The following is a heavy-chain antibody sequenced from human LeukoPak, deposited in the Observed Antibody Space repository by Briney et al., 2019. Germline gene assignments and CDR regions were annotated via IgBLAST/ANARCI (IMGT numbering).Heavy chain of an antibody. V-gene: IGHV4-61*05. CDR2: IYYSGST. CDR1: GGSISSSSYY. CDR3: ARLDAPDDY. D-gene: IGHD2-2*01. Sequence: SETLSLTCTVSGGSISSSSYYWGWIRQPPGKGLEWIGYIYYSGSTNYNPSLKSRVTISVDTSKNQFSLKLSSVTAADTAVYYCARLDAPDDYWGQGTLVTVSS. J-gene: IGHJ4*02.